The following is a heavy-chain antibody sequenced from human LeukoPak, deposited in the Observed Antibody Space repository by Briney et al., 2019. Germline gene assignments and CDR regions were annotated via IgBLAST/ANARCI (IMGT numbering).Heavy chain of an antibody. V-gene: IGHV4-30-4*08. Sequence: PSQTLSLTCTVSGGSISIGDYYWSWIRQPPGKGLEWIGYIYYSGSTYYNPSLKSRVTISVDTSKNQFSLKLSSVTAADTAVYYCASQGIAVAGRDYWGQGTLVTVSS. CDR2: IYYSGST. CDR1: GGSISIGDYY. D-gene: IGHD6-19*01. J-gene: IGHJ4*02. CDR3: ASQGIAVAGRDY.